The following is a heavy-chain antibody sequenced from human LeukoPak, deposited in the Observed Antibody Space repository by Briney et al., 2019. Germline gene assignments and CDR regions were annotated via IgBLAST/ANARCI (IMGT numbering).Heavy chain of an antibody. V-gene: IGHV4-34*01. D-gene: IGHD5-12*01. CDR2: INHSGST. J-gene: IGHJ4*02. CDR3: ARSSGLRDY. CDR1: GGSFSGYY. Sequence: MSSETLSHTCAVYGGSFSGYYWSWIRQPPGKGLEWIGEINHSGSTNYNPSLKSRVTISVDTSKNQFSLKLSSVTAADTAVYYCARSSGLRDYRGQGTLVTVSS.